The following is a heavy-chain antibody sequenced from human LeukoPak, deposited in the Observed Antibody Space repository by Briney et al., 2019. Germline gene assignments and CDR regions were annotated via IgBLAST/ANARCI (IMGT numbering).Heavy chain of an antibody. Sequence: GRSLRLSCAASGFTFDDYAMHWVRQAPGKGLEWVSGISWNSGSIGYADSVKGRFTISRDNSKNTVYLQMNSLRAEDTAVYYCARVKYSDSSGYYYGAFDIWGQGTMVTVSS. CDR3: ARVKYSDSSGYYYGAFDI. CDR1: GFTFDDYA. J-gene: IGHJ3*02. D-gene: IGHD3-22*01. CDR2: ISWNSGSI. V-gene: IGHV3-9*01.